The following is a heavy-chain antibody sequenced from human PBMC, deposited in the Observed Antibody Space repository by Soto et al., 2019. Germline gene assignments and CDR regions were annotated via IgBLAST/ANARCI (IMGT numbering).Heavy chain of an antibody. V-gene: IGHV4-31*03. CDR2: IYYSGGT. Sequence: QVQLQESGPGLVKPSQTLSLTCTVSGVSISSGAYYWSWIRQHPGKGLEWIGYIYYSGGTYYNPSLKSRVTISVDTSKSQFSLKLSSVTAADTAVYYCVRGVAAVGTDWFDPWGQGTLVTVSS. CDR1: GVSISSGAYY. J-gene: IGHJ5*02. D-gene: IGHD6-13*01. CDR3: VRGVAAVGTDWFDP.